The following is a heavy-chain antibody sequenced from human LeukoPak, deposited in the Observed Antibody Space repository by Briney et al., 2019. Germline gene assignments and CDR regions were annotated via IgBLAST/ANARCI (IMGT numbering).Heavy chain of an antibody. Sequence: SETLSLTCTVSNDSIYSYYWGWIRQPAGKGLEWIGRIYTSGTTNYNPSLKSRVSMSVDTSKNQFSLKLSSVTAADTAVYYCARGDTMVRGVQTSRYFDYWGQGTLVTVSS. J-gene: IGHJ4*02. V-gene: IGHV4-4*07. CDR2: IYTSGTT. D-gene: IGHD3-10*01. CDR3: ARGDTMVRGVQTSRYFDY. CDR1: NDSIYSYY.